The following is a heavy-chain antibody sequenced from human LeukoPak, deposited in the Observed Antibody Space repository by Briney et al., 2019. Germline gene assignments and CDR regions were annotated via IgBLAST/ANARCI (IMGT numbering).Heavy chain of an antibody. CDR3: AIHTGTNSLFDF. CDR2: IHPNSGDT. D-gene: IGHD3-10*01. Sequence: EASVKVSCKASGYTFIGYYMHWMRQAPGQGLEWMGWIHPNSGDTNYAQSFQGRVTMTRDTSINTAHMELSRLRSNDTAIYYCAIHTGTNSLFDFWGQGTLVTVSS. CDR1: GYTFIGYY. J-gene: IGHJ4*02. V-gene: IGHV1-2*02.